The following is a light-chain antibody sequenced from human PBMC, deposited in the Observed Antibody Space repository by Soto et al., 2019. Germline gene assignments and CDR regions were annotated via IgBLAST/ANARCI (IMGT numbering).Light chain of an antibody. Sequence: QSVLTQPPSASGTTGQRGSISCSGRSSNIGSNSVYWYEQLPVTAPTLLICRTSPPPSGAPTRFSVSNSRTSSSLAISGLLSEDEADYYCAALDDCISGYVFGTGTTGTVL. CDR2: RTS. CDR3: AALDDCISGYV. CDR1: SSNIGSNS. J-gene: IGLJ1*01. V-gene: IGLV1-47*01.